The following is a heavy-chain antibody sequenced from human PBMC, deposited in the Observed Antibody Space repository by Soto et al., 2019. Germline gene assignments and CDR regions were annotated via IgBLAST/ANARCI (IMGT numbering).Heavy chain of an antibody. D-gene: IGHD4-17*01. J-gene: IGHJ4*02. Sequence: SETLSLTCTVSGGSISSYYWSWIRQPPGKGLEWIGYIYYSGSTNYNPSLKSRVTISVDTSKNQFSLKLSSVTAADTAVYYCARGYGDYVLDYWGQGTPVTVSS. CDR2: IYYSGST. CDR3: ARGYGDYVLDY. V-gene: IGHV4-59*08. CDR1: GGSISSYY.